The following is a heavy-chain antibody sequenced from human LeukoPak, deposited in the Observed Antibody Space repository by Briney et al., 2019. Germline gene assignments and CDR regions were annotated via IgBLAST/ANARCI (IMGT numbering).Heavy chain of an antibody. Sequence: GRSLRLSCAASGFTFRNYGMHWVRQAPGKGLEWVAVIWNDGSKKFYADSVKGRFIISRDNSKNTLYLQMNSLRAEDTAVYYCARDSLGGDYWGQGTLVTVSS. D-gene: IGHD3-16*01. CDR2: IWNDGSKK. CDR3: ARDSLGGDY. J-gene: IGHJ4*02. V-gene: IGHV3-33*01. CDR1: GFTFRNYG.